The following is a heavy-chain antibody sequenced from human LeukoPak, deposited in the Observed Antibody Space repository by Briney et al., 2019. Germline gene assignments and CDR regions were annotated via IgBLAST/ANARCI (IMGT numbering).Heavy chain of an antibody. J-gene: IGHJ5*02. CDR2: INHSGCT. CDR3: ARGGSQVWLFQRTWFDP. Sequence: PSETLSLTCTVSGGSISSGGYYWSWIRQPPGKGLEWIGEINHSGCTNYNPSLKSRVTISVDTSKNQFSLKLSSVTAADTAVYYCARGGSQVWLFQRTWFDPWGQGTLVTVSS. D-gene: IGHD3-22*01. V-gene: IGHV4-39*07. CDR1: GGSISSGGYY.